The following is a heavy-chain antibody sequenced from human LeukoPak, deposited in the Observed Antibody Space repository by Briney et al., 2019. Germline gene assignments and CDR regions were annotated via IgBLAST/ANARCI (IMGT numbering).Heavy chain of an antibody. J-gene: IGHJ3*02. Sequence: SETLSLTCAVYGGSFSGYYWSWIRQPPGKGLEWIGEINHSGGTNYNPSLKSRVTISVDTSKNQFSLKLSSVTAADTAVYYCASLHQVRLNVAFDIWDQGTMVTVSS. V-gene: IGHV4-34*01. CDR1: GGSFSGYY. CDR2: INHSGGT. D-gene: IGHD2-2*01. CDR3: ASLHQVRLNVAFDI.